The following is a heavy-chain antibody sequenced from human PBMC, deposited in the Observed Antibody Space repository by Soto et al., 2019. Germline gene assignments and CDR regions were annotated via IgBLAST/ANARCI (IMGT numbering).Heavy chain of an antibody. CDR3: ASKRLYFYGLDV. V-gene: IGHV3-7*01. CDR2: IMQDGSDK. J-gene: IGHJ6*02. Sequence: EVQLVESGGGLVQPGGSLRLSCTASGFSLSTSWMTWVRQAPGKGLEWVANIMQDGSDKYYVDSVTGRFTISSDNAKNSLYLQMTSLRAEDTAVYYCASKRLYFYGLDVWGQGTTVTVSS. CDR1: GFSLSTSW.